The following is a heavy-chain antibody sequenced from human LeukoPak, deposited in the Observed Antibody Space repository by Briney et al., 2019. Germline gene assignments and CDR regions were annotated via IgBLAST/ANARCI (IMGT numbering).Heavy chain of an antibody. CDR3: ARAGVVPADGYYYYYYMDV. CDR1: GFTFSSYG. Sequence: GGSLRLSCAASGFTFSSYGMHWVRQPPGKGLEWVAVVCYDGSNKYYADYVKGRFTISRDNSKNKLYLQMKSVRAEDTAVYYCARAGVVPADGYYYYYYMDVWGKGTTVTVSS. CDR2: VCYDGSNK. D-gene: IGHD2-2*01. V-gene: IGHV3-33*01. J-gene: IGHJ6*03.